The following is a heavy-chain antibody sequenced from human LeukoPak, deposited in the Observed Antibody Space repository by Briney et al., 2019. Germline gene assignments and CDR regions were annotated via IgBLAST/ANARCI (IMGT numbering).Heavy chain of an antibody. CDR2: ISGSGGST. J-gene: IGHJ4*02. Sequence: GGSLRLSCAAPGFTFSSYAMSWVRQAPGKGLEWVSGISGSGGSTYYADSVKGRFTISRDNSKNTLYLQMNSLRAEDTAVYYCAKGRTAYCSSTSCYTIDYWGRGTLVTVSS. V-gene: IGHV3-23*01. CDR3: AKGRTAYCSSTSCYTIDY. D-gene: IGHD2-2*02. CDR1: GFTFSSYA.